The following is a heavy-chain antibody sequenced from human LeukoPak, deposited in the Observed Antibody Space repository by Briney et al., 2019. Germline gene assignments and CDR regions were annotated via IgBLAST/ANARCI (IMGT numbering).Heavy chain of an antibody. Sequence: PGGSLRLSCSASGFTFSSYAMHWVRKAPGKGLEYVSAISSNGGSTYYADSVKGRFTISRDNSKNTLYLQMSSLRAEDTAVYYCVKGLPYYYDSSGYSLLWGQGTLVTVSS. CDR2: ISSNGGST. D-gene: IGHD3-22*01. CDR3: VKGLPYYYDSSGYSLL. J-gene: IGHJ4*02. CDR1: GFTFSSYA. V-gene: IGHV3-64D*09.